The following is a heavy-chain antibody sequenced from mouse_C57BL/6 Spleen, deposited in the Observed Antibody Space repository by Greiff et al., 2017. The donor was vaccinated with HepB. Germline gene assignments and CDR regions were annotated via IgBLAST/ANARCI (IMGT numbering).Heavy chain of an antibody. CDR2: INPNNGGT. CDR3: ASGDLYAMDY. V-gene: IGHV1-26*01. Sequence: EVQLQQSGPELVKPGVSVKISCKASGYTFTDYYMNWVKQSHGKSLEWIGDINPNNGGTSYNQKFKGKATLTVDKSSSTAYMELRSLTSEDSAVYYCASGDLYAMDYWGQGTSVTVSS. J-gene: IGHJ4*01. D-gene: IGHD3-3*01. CDR1: GYTFTDYY.